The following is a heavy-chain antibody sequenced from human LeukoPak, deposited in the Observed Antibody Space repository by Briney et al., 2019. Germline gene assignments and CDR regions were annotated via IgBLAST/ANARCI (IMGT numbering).Heavy chain of an antibody. CDR3: ARWYCSSTTCYHMDV. Sequence: PSETLSLTCTVSGGSISSGDYYWSWIRQPPGKGLEWIGYIYYSGSTYYNPSLKSRVTISVDTSKNQFSLKLSSVTAADTAVYYCARWYCSSTTCYHMDVWGKGTTVTVSS. V-gene: IGHV4-30-4*08. D-gene: IGHD2/OR15-2a*01. J-gene: IGHJ6*03. CDR1: GGSISSGDYY. CDR2: IYYSGST.